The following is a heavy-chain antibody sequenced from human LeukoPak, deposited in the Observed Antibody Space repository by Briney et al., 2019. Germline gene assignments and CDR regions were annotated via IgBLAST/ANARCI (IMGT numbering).Heavy chain of an antibody. Sequence: GGSLRLSCAASGFTFSDYSMNWVRQAPEKGLEWVSYISRSSSYIYYADSVRGRFTISRDNAKSSLYLQMNSLRAEDTAVYYCARVGCSSTSCYTSPPFYYYYYMDVWGKGTTVTVSS. CDR1: GFTFSDYS. CDR3: ARVGCSSTSCYTSPPFYYYYYMDV. D-gene: IGHD2-2*02. J-gene: IGHJ6*03. V-gene: IGHV3-21*01. CDR2: ISRSSSYI.